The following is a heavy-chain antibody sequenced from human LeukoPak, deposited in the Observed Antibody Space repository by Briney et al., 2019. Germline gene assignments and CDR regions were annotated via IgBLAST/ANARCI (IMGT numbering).Heavy chain of an antibody. D-gene: IGHD2-2*01. J-gene: IGHJ4*02. CDR3: ASDPPYTSSSAW. Sequence: ASVKVSCKASGFIFTSTAVQWVRQARGQRLEWIGWILVGSGNTNYAQMFQERVTLTWDVSTSTAYMVLSSLRSEDTAIYYCASDPPYTSSSAWWGQGTLVTVSS. CDR1: GFIFTSTA. V-gene: IGHV1-58*01. CDR2: ILVGSGNT.